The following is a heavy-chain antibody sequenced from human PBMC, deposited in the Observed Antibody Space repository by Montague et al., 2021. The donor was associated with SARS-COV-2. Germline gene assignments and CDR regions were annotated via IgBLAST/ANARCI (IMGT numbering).Heavy chain of an antibody. Sequence: PALEPTQTLTLTCTFSGFSVSTSGLCVSWIRQPPGKALEWLALIDWDDDTYYSTSLKTRLAISKDTSKNQVVLTMTDMDPVDTGTYYCARIPEYSSGGGPDWYFDLWGRGTLVTVSS. CDR3: ARIPEYSSGGGPDWYFDL. CDR2: IDWDDDT. J-gene: IGHJ2*01. CDR1: GFSVSTSGLC. D-gene: IGHD6-19*01. V-gene: IGHV2-70*01.